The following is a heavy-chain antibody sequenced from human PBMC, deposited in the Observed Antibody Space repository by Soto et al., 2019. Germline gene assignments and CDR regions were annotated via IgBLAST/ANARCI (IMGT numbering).Heavy chain of an antibody. Sequence: PGGSLRLSCTASGFTFGDYAMSWVRQAPGKGLEWVGFIRSKAYGGTTEYAASVKGRFTISRDDSKSIAYLQMNSLKTEDTAVYYCTRAPEYSRSDYYYYGMDVWGQGTTVTVSS. CDR2: IRSKAYGGTT. CDR1: GFTFGDYA. D-gene: IGHD6-6*01. J-gene: IGHJ6*02. CDR3: TRAPEYSRSDYYYYGMDV. V-gene: IGHV3-49*04.